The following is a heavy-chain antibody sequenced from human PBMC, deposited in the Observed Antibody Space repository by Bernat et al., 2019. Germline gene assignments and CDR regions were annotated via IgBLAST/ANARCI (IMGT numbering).Heavy chain of an antibody. CDR1: GYTFTGYY. J-gene: IGHJ4*02. CDR2: INPNSGGT. CDR3: AGGAAGGGGYYFDY. Sequence: QVQLVQSGAEVKKPGASVKVSCKASGYTFTGYYMHWVRQAPGQGLEWMGWINPNSGGTNYAQKFQGWVPMTRDTSVRTAYMELSRVRSDDTAVYYGAGGAAGGGGYYFDYWGQGTLVTVSS. V-gene: IGHV1-2*04. D-gene: IGHD6-13*01.